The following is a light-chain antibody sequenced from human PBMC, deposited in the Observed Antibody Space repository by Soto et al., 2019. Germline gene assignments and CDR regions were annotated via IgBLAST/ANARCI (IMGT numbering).Light chain of an antibody. CDR2: AAS. J-gene: IGKJ1*01. CDR1: QSISSY. Sequence: IQMTQSPSSLSASVGDRVTITCRASQSISSYLNWYQQKPGKAPKLLIYAASSLQSGVPSRFSGSGSGTDFTLTISSLQPEDFATYYCQQSYSTPPWTLGQGTKVDIK. CDR3: QQSYSTPPWT. V-gene: IGKV1-39*01.